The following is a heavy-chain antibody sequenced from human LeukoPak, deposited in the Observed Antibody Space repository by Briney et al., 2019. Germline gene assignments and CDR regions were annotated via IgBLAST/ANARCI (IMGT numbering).Heavy chain of an antibody. V-gene: IGHV1-18*04. CDR3: TRVRDSGNWWGAFDI. D-gene: IGHD6-13*01. CDR1: GYTFATSS. CDR2: ISPNNGNT. Sequence: ASVKVSCKASGYTFATSSITWVRQAPGQRPEWMGWISPNNGNTQYAQNVQGRVTLTTDTSTSTAYMELKTLTSDDTAVYFCTRVRDSGNWWGAFDIWGQGTMVTVSS. J-gene: IGHJ3*02.